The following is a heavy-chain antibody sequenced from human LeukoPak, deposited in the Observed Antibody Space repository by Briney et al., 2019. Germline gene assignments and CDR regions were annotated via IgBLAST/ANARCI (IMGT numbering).Heavy chain of an antibody. Sequence: GGSLRLSCATSGFTFSSYAMSWVRQAPGKGLEWVSGIGASGGSTYYADSVKGRFTISRDNAKNTLYLQINSLRTEDTAVYYCAKAEGYDILTGLDYWGQGTLVTVSS. CDR2: IGASGGST. V-gene: IGHV3-23*01. CDR1: GFTFSSYA. D-gene: IGHD3-9*01. J-gene: IGHJ4*02. CDR3: AKAEGYDILTGLDY.